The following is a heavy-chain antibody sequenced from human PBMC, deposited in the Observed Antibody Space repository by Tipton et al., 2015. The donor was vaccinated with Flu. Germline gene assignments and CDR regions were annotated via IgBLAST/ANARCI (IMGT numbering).Heavy chain of an antibody. CDR1: GYIFTTYD. CDR3: ARGGRSLPNYDF. V-gene: IGHV1-8*01. J-gene: IGHJ4*02. D-gene: IGHD5/OR15-5a*01. Sequence: QLVQSGAEVKKPGASVRVSCKASGYIFTTYDINWVRQATGQGLEWVGWMNPDSGDTGYAQKFQGRVTMTRDSSVSSAYLELNSLGSEDTAVYYCARGGRSLPNYDFWGQGTLLTVSS. CDR2: MNPDSGDT.